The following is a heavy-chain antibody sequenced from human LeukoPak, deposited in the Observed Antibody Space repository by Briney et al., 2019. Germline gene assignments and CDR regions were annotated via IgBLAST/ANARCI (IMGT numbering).Heavy chain of an antibody. CDR3: ARDDCSSISCSHNWFDP. CDR2: IKQDGSEK. D-gene: IGHD2-2*01. Sequence: PGGSPRLSCAASGFTFSSYWMSWVRQAPGKGLEWVANIKQDGSEKYYVDSVKGRFTISRDNAKNSLYLQMNSLRAEDTAVYYCARDDCSSISCSHNWFDPWGQGTLVTVSS. CDR1: GFTFSSYW. V-gene: IGHV3-7*01. J-gene: IGHJ5*02.